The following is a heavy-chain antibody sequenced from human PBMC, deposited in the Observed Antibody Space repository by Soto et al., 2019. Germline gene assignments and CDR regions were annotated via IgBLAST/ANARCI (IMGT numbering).Heavy chain of an antibody. V-gene: IGHV1-2*02. CDR3: ASARLYGGNSGADY. Sequence: QVQLVQSGAEVKKPGASVKVSCKASGYTFTGYYMNWVRQAPGQGLEWMGWINPNSGDTNYAQKFQDRVTMTRDTSISTAYLEVTRLRSDDTAVYYCASARLYGGNSGADYWGQGTPVTVSS. J-gene: IGHJ4*02. D-gene: IGHD4-17*01. CDR2: INPNSGDT. CDR1: GYTFTGYY.